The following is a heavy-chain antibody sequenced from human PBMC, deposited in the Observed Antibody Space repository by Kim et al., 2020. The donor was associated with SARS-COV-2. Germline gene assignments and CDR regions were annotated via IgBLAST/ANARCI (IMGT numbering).Heavy chain of an antibody. V-gene: IGHV4-34*01. CDR1: GGSFNGYT. Sequence: SETLSLTCAVYGGSFNGYTWHWIRQSPGKGLEWIGQINHSGDTKYNPSVTSRVTISIDTSKSQCSLKLTSVTAADTAVYFCARGLPGYWGQGTLVTVSS. J-gene: IGHJ4*02. CDR2: INHSGDT. CDR3: ARGLPGY.